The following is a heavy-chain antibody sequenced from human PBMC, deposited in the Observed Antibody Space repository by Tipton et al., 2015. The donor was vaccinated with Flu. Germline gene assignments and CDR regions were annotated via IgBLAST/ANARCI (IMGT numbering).Heavy chain of an antibody. Sequence: QVQPVQSGAEVKKPGASVKVSCKGSGYTFSLHGISWVRQAPGQGLEWLGWISAHNGNTNYAQKFQGRDTMTTDTSTSTVYMELRSLRSDDTAVDYCARVVYCKSSSDNRPWGQGSLVTVSS. CDR1: GYTFSLHG. J-gene: IGHJ5*02. CDR2: ISAHNGNT. CDR3: ARVVYCKSSSDNRP. D-gene: IGHD2-2*01. V-gene: IGHV1-18*01.